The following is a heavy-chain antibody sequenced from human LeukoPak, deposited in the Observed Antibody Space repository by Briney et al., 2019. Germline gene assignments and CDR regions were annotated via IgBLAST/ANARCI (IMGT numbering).Heavy chain of an antibody. V-gene: IGHV4-59*08. CDR3: ARRSGSGWYIDY. CDR1: NGSINSYY. J-gene: IGHJ4*02. Sequence: PSETLFLTCTVSNGSINSYYWNWIRQPPGKGLEWIGYIYSSGSSNYDPSLKGRVAISINTSHNQFSLKLTSVTAADTAVYYCARRSGSGWYIDYWGQGTLVTVSS. CDR2: IYSSGSS. D-gene: IGHD6-19*01.